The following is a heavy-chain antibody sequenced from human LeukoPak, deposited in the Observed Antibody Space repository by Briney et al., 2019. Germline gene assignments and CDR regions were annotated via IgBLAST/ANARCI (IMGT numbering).Heavy chain of an antibody. V-gene: IGHV4-4*07. D-gene: IGHD3-16*02. CDR1: TGSINSYY. J-gene: IGHJ4*02. CDR2: IYTTGKT. CDR3: ARHGYTASHYFLDY. Sequence: SETLSLTCTVSTGSINSYYWGWVRQPAGRGLEWIGRIYTTGKTDYSPSLQSRVTMSVDTSKKQFSLNLRSVTAADTAIYYCARHGYTASHYFLDYWSQGTLVTVSS.